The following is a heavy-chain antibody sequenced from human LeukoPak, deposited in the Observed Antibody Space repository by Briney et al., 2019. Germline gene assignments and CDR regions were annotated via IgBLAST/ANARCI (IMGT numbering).Heavy chain of an antibody. CDR3: ARETVAGTFDY. D-gene: IGHD6-19*01. Sequence: PGGSLRLSCGVAGFTLSDYYISWIRQAPGKGLEWVSDISSRDGTIHFADSVKGRFTMSWGNAENSLHLQMNSLRTDDTAVYYCARETVAGTFDYWGQGTLVTVSS. V-gene: IGHV3-11*01. CDR2: ISSRDGTI. CDR1: GFTLSDYY. J-gene: IGHJ4*02.